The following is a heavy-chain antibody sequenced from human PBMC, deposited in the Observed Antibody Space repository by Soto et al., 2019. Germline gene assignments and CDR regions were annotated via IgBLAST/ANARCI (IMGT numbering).Heavy chain of an antibody. D-gene: IGHD3-3*01. J-gene: IGHJ4*02. CDR3: ASIVRITIFGVVITNYFDY. V-gene: IGHV4-34*01. CDR1: GGSFSGYY. Sequence: SETLSLTCAVYGGSFSGYYWSWIRQPPGKGLEWIGEINHSGSTNYNLSLKSRVTISVDTSKNQFSLKLSSVTAADTAVYYCASIVRITIFGVVITNYFDYWGQGTLVTVSS. CDR2: INHSGST.